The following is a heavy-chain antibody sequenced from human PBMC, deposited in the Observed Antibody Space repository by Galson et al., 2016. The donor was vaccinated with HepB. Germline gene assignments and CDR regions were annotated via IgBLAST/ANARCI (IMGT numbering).Heavy chain of an antibody. CDR2: INSDGSST. Sequence: SLRLSCAASGFTFSSYWMHWVRQAPGKGLVWVSRINSDGSSTSYADSVKGRFTISGDNAKNSLFLQMNNLRDGDTAFYYCTREHRASGDYWGQGALVTVSS. CDR1: GFTFSSYW. CDR3: TREHRASGDY. D-gene: IGHD1-26*01. V-gene: IGHV3-74*01. J-gene: IGHJ4*02.